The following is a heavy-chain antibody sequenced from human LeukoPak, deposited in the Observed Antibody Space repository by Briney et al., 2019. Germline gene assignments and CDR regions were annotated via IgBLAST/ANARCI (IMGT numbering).Heavy chain of an antibody. V-gene: IGHV1-2*02. Sequence: ASVKVSCKASGYTFTGYYMHWVRQAPGQGLEWMGWINPNSGGTNYAQKFQGRVTMTRDTSISTAYMELSRLRSDDTAVYYCARAVYCSSTSCRYYFDYWGQGTLVTVSS. J-gene: IGHJ4*02. CDR2: INPNSGGT. D-gene: IGHD2-2*01. CDR1: GYTFTGYY. CDR3: ARAVYCSSTSCRYYFDY.